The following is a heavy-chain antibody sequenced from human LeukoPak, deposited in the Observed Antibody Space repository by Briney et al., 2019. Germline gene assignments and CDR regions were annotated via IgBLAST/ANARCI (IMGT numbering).Heavy chain of an antibody. CDR1: GGTFSSYA. J-gene: IGHJ3*02. D-gene: IGHD3-10*01. V-gene: IGHV1-69*06. CDR2: IIPIFGTA. Sequence: SVKVPCKASGGTFSSYAISWVRQAPGQGLEWMGGIIPIFGTANYAQKFQGRVTITADKSTSTAYMELSSLRSEDTAVYYCARGRENYYGSGSYYIVAFDIWGQGTMVTVSS. CDR3: ARGRENYYGSGSYYIVAFDI.